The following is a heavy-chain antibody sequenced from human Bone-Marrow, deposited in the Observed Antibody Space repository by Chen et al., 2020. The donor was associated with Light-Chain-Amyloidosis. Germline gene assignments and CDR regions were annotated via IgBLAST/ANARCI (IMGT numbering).Heavy chain of an antibody. CDR1: GYTFPNYW. D-gene: IGHD5-12*01. Sequence: EVQLEQSGPEVKKPGESLKISCKGSGYTFPNYWIGWVPQMPGKGLEWMGVIYPDDSDARYSPSFEGQVTISAAKSITTAYLQWRSLKASDTAMYYCARRRDGYNFDYWGQGTLVTVSS. CDR2: IYPDDSDA. CDR3: ARRRDGYNFDY. V-gene: IGHV5-51*01. J-gene: IGHJ4*02.